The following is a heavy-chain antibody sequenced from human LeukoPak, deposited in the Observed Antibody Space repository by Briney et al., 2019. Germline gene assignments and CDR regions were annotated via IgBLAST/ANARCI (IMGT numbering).Heavy chain of an antibody. V-gene: IGHV1-69*05. CDR2: IIPIFGTA. Sequence: SVKVSCKASGGTFSSYAISWVRQAPGQGLEWVGRIIPIFGTANYAQKFQGRVTITTDESTSTAYMELSSLRSEDTAVYYCARDPSYCSYAFDIWGQGTMATVSS. CDR3: ARDPSYCSYAFDI. J-gene: IGHJ3*02. CDR1: GGTFSSYA. D-gene: IGHD2-15*01.